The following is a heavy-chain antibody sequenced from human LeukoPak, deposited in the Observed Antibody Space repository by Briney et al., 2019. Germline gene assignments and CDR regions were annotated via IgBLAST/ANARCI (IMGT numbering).Heavy chain of an antibody. CDR1: GFTFSSYG. V-gene: IGHV3-30*18. CDR3: AKDWDIVATIDY. D-gene: IGHD5-12*01. Sequence: GGSLRLSCAASGFTFSSYGMHWVRQAAGKGLEWVAVISYDGSNKYYADSVKGRFTISRDNSKNTLYLQMNSLRAEDTAVYYCAKDWDIVATIDYWGQGTLVTVSS. J-gene: IGHJ4*02. CDR2: ISYDGSNK.